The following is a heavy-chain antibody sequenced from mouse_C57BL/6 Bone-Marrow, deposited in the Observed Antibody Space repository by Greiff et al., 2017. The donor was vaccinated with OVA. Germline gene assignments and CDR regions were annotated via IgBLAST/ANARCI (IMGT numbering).Heavy chain of an antibody. J-gene: IGHJ3*01. Sequence: EVMLVESGGGLVKPGGSLKLSCAASGFTFSSYAMSWVRQTPEKRLEWVATISDGGSYTYYPDNVKGRFTISRDNAKNNLYLQMSHLKSEDTAMFYCARIYYDYSTWFAYWGQGTLVTVSA. CDR2: ISDGGSYT. V-gene: IGHV5-4*03. D-gene: IGHD2-4*01. CDR3: ARIYYDYSTWFAY. CDR1: GFTFSSYA.